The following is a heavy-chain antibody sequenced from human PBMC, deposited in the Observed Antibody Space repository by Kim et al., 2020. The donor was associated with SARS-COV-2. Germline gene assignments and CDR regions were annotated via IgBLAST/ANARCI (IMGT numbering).Heavy chain of an antibody. CDR3: ANWFDP. CDR2: ISYDGSNK. J-gene: IGHJ5*02. V-gene: IGHV3-30*18. Sequence: GGSLRLSCAASGFTFSSYGMHWVRQAPGKGLEWVAVISYDGSNKYYADSVKGRFTISRDNSKNTLYLQMNSLRAEDTAVYYCANWFDPWGQGTLVTVSS. CDR1: GFTFSSYG.